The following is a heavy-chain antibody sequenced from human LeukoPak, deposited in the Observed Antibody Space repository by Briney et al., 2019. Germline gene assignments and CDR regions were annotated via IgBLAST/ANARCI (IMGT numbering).Heavy chain of an antibody. CDR1: GYTFTSYY. J-gene: IGHJ6*03. Sequence: ASVKVSCKASGYTFTSYYMHWVRQAPGQGLEWMGWINPNRGGTNYAQKFQGRVTMTRDTSISTAYMELSRLRFDDTAVYYCARSAYGDYDRGYYYYYMDVWGKGTTVTVSS. V-gene: IGHV1-2*02. CDR3: ARSAYGDYDRGYYYYYMDV. D-gene: IGHD4-17*01. CDR2: INPNRGGT.